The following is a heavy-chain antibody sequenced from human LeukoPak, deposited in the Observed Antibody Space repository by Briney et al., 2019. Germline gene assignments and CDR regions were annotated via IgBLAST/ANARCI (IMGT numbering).Heavy chain of an antibody. J-gene: IGHJ5*02. D-gene: IGHD5-12*01. Sequence: PGRSLRLSCAASGFTFDDYAMHWVRQAPGKGLEWVSGISWNSGSIGYADSVKGRFTISRDNAKNSLYLQMNSLRAEDTAVYYCARDRDNSGYDPWGQGTLVTVSS. CDR3: ARDRDNSGYDP. CDR1: GFTFDDYA. CDR2: ISWNSGSI. V-gene: IGHV3-9*01.